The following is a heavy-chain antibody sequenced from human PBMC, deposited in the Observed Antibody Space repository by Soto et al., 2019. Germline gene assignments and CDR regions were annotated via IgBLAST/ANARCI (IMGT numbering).Heavy chain of an antibody. D-gene: IGHD6-25*01. Sequence: QVQLVESGGGVVQPGRSLRLSCAASGFTFSTYAMHWARQAPGKGLEWVALISYDGSNKYYADAVKGRFTISRDTSKNTLYLQMNSLRADDTAVYYCARAGGLRLDYWGQGTLVTVSS. V-gene: IGHV3-30-3*01. CDR1: GFTFSTYA. J-gene: IGHJ4*02. CDR3: ARAGGLRLDY. CDR2: ISYDGSNK.